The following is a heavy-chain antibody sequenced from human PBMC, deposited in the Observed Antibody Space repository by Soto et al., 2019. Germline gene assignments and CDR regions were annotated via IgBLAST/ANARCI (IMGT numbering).Heavy chain of an antibody. D-gene: IGHD3-3*01. Sequence: PSETLSLTCTVSGGSISSGDYYWSWIRQPPGKGLEWIGYIYYSGSTYYNPSLKSRVTISVDTSKNQFSLKLSSVTAADTAVYYCASLNQSNDFWSGLDYWGQGTLVTVSS. CDR3: ASLNQSNDFWSGLDY. CDR2: IYYSGST. V-gene: IGHV4-30-4*01. J-gene: IGHJ4*02. CDR1: GGSISSGDYY.